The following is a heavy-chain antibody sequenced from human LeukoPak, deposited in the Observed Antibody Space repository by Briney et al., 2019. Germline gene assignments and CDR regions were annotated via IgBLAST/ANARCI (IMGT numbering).Heavy chain of an antibody. Sequence: GGSLRLSCAASGFTFSSYSMNWVRQAPGKGLEWVSYISSSSSTIYYADSVKGRFTISRDNSKNTLYLQMNSLRAEDTAVYYCASVSIAVAGTEYWGQGTLVTVSS. CDR1: GFTFSSYS. CDR3: ASVSIAVAGTEY. V-gene: IGHV3-48*01. CDR2: ISSSSSTI. J-gene: IGHJ4*02. D-gene: IGHD6-19*01.